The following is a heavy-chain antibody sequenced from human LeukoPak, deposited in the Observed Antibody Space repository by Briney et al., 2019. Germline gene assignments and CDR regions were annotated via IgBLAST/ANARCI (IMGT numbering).Heavy chain of an antibody. Sequence: SGTLSLTCAVSGVAISSSHWWSWVRQPPGKGLEWIGEIYHSGNTNYNPSLKSRVTISVDKSKNQFSLRLSSVTAADTAVYYCASGLLWFGESPKIDYWGQGTLVTVSS. CDR3: ASGLLWFGESPKIDY. V-gene: IGHV4-4*02. J-gene: IGHJ4*02. CDR1: GVAISSSHW. CDR2: IYHSGNT. D-gene: IGHD3-10*01.